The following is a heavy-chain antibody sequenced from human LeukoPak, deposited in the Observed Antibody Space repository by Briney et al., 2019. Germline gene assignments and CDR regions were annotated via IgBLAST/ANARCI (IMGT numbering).Heavy chain of an antibody. CDR1: RFTLSNYW. CDR3: ARQRGSGCLDY. D-gene: IGHD6-19*01. Sequence: GGPLRLSCAASRFTLSNYWMSWVRQAPGKGLEWVANIKQDGSETYYVDSVKGRFTISRDNAKNSLSLQMNSLRAEDTAVYYCARQRGSGCLDYWGQGTLVTVSS. CDR2: IKQDGSET. J-gene: IGHJ4*02. V-gene: IGHV3-7*01.